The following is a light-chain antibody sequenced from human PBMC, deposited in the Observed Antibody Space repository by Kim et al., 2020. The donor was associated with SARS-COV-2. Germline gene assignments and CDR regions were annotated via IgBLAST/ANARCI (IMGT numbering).Light chain of an antibody. Sequence: SESVGDSFTITCRASQDIRNGLDWYQQKSGKAPKLLIYAASSLQSGVPSRFSGSGSGTDFALTISSLQPEDFATYYCLQDYNYPYTFGQGTKLEI. CDR2: AAS. CDR3: LQDYNYPYT. V-gene: IGKV1-6*01. J-gene: IGKJ2*01. CDR1: QDIRNG.